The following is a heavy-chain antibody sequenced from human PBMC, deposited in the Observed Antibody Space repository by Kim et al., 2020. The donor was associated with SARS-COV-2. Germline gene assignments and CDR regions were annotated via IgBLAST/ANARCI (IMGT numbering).Heavy chain of an antibody. Sequence: SETLSLTCTVSGGSISSGGYYWSWIRQHPGKGLEWIGYIYYSGSTYYNPSLKSRVTISVDTSKNQFSLKLSSVTAADTAVYYCARESTVTTSDFDYWGQGTLVTVSS. J-gene: IGHJ4*02. V-gene: IGHV4-31*03. D-gene: IGHD4-17*01. CDR2: IYYSGST. CDR3: ARESTVTTSDFDY. CDR1: GGSISSGGYY.